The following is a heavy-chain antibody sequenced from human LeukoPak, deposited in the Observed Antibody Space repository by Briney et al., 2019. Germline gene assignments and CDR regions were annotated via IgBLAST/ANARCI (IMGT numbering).Heavy chain of an antibody. D-gene: IGHD2-2*01. CDR2: IGISSGNT. V-gene: IGHV3-48*01. CDR1: RFTFSSYS. CDR3: ARDTKYAFDN. Sequence: GGSLRLSCAASRFTFSSYSMNWVRQAPGKGLEWISYIGISSGNTKYADSVKGRFTISGDKAKNSVYLQMNSLRVEDTAVYYCARDTKYAFDNWGQGTLATVSS. J-gene: IGHJ4*02.